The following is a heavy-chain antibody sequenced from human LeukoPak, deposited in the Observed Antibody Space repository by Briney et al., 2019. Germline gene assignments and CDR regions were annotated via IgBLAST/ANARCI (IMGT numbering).Heavy chain of an antibody. CDR2: IYYSGIT. CDR1: GGSISSGDYY. J-gene: IGHJ6*02. Sequence: SQTLSLTCTVSGGSISSGDYYWSWIRQPPGKGLEWIGYIYYSGITFYNPSLRSRITISIDTSKNQFSLKLSSVTAADTAVYYCARDRSTVDYYGLDVWGQGTTVIVSS. D-gene: IGHD4-23*01. CDR3: ARDRSTVDYYGLDV. V-gene: IGHV4-30-4*01.